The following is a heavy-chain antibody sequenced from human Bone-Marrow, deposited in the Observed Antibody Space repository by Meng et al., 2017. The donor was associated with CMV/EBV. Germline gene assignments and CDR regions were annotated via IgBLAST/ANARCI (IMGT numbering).Heavy chain of an antibody. Sequence: GESLKNSCAASGFTFSSYAMHWVRQAPGKGLEWVAVISYDGSNKYYADSVKGRFTISRDNSKNTLYLQMNSLRAEDTAVYYCARDQGVEFGSSWYYYYYGMDVWGQGTTVTVSS. V-gene: IGHV3-30-3*01. CDR2: ISYDGSNK. CDR3: ARDQGVEFGSSWYYYYYGMDV. CDR1: GFTFSSYA. D-gene: IGHD6-13*01. J-gene: IGHJ6*02.